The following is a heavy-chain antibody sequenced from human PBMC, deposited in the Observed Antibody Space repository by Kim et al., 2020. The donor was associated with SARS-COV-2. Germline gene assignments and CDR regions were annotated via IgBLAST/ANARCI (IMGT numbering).Heavy chain of an antibody. CDR2: FYSGGST. CDR3: ARDYYDNSGPYY. J-gene: IGHJ4*02. D-gene: IGHD3-22*01. Sequence: GGSLRLSCAASGFIVSSHHMSWVRQAPGKGLEWVSGFYSGGSTYYADSVKGRFTISRDNSENTVYLQMYSLRVEDTAVYYCARDYYDNSGPYYWGQGTLVTVSS. V-gene: IGHV3-66*01. CDR1: GFIVSSHH.